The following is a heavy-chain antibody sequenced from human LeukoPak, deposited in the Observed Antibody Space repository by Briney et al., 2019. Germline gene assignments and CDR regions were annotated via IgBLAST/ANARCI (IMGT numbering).Heavy chain of an antibody. Sequence: GGSLRLSCAASGFTVSSNYMSWVRQAPGKGLEWVSVVYSGGTTNYSDSVKGRFTISRDDSKNTLYLQMNSPRAEDTAVYYCARDPGGYGGYRWYFDLWGRGTLVTVSS. J-gene: IGHJ2*01. CDR2: VYSGGTT. D-gene: IGHD5-12*01. CDR1: GFTVSSNY. CDR3: ARDPGGYGGYRWYFDL. V-gene: IGHV3-66*02.